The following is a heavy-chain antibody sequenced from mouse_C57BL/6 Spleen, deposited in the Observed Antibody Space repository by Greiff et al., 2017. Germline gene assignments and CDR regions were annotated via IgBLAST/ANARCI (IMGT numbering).Heavy chain of an antibody. V-gene: IGHV1-52*01. CDR1: GYTFTSYW. J-gene: IGHJ3*01. CDR2: IDPSDSET. CDR3: ARHYYGSSSFAY. Sequence: VKLQQPGAELVRPGSSVKLSCKASGYTFTSYWMHWVKQRPIQGLEWIGNIDPSDSETNYNQKFKDKATLTVDKSSSTAYMQIRSLTSEDSAVYYCARHYYGSSSFAYWGQGTLVTVSA. D-gene: IGHD1-1*01.